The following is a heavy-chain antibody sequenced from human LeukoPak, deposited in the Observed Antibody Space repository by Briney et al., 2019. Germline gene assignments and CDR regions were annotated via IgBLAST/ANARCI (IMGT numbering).Heavy chain of an antibody. CDR2: IKSDGGTT. CDR3: TTDLGNYGDYIRC. V-gene: IGHV3-15*01. CDR1: GFTFSKAW. J-gene: IGHJ4*02. D-gene: IGHD4-17*01. Sequence: GGSLRLSCAASGFTFSKAWFSWVRRAPGKGLEWIGRIKSDGGTTDYAAPVKGRFTISRDDSKNTLSLQMNSLKAEDTTVYYCTTDLGNYGDYIRCWGQGTLVTVSS.